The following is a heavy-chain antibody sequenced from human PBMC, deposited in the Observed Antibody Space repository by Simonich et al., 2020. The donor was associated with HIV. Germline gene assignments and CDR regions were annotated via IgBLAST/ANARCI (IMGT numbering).Heavy chain of an antibody. J-gene: IGHJ4*02. CDR1: GGSFSGYY. Sequence: QVQLQQWGAGLLKPSETLSLTCAVYGGSFSGYYESWIRQPPGKGLEWIGEINHSGINNYKSSLNSRATISVDKSKNQFSLKLSSVTAADTAIYYCARRDRELILYFDYWGQGNLVTVSS. CDR3: ARRDRELILYFDY. D-gene: IGHD3-3*01. CDR2: INHSGIN. V-gene: IGHV4-34*01.